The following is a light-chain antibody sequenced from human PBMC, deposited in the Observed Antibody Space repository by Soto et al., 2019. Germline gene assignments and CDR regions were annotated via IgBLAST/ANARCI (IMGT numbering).Light chain of an antibody. CDR2: KAS. Sequence: DIQMTQSPSTLSASVGDRVTITCRASQSITSWLAWYQQKPGRAPKVLIYKASTLASGVPSRFSGSASGTEFTLTISSLQPDDFATYHCQQYHSYPLTFGAGTKVEI. CDR3: QQYHSYPLT. CDR1: QSITSW. J-gene: IGKJ4*01. V-gene: IGKV1-5*03.